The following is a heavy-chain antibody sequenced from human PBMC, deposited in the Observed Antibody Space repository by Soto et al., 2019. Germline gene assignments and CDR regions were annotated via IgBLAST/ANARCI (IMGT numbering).Heavy chain of an antibody. CDR2: ISGGGDGT. CDR1: GFTFYNYA. D-gene: IGHD2-8*01. J-gene: IGHJ3*01. V-gene: IGHV3-23*01. Sequence: EVQLLESGGGLVRPGGSLRLSCAASGFTFYNYAMNWVRQAPGKGREWVSTISGGGDGTYYADCVKGRFTISRDNSRNTVYLQMISLRAEDTAVYYCAKKGLGSLATYCTTGDCHYAFDVWGQGTLVTVSS. CDR3: AKKGLGSLATYCTTGDCHYAFDV.